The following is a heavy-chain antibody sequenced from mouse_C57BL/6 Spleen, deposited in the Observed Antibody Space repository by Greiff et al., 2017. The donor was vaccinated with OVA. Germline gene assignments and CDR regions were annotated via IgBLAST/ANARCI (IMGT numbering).Heavy chain of an antibody. CDR3: ARQYEYDGPPCFAY. CDR1: GYAFSSSW. CDR2: IYPGDGDT. D-gene: IGHD2-4*01. J-gene: IGHJ3*01. V-gene: IGHV1-82*01. Sequence: QVQLQQSGPELVKPGASVKISCKASGYAFSSSWMNWVKQRPGKGLEWIGRIYPGDGDTNYNGKFKGKATLTADKSSSTAYMQLSSLTSEDSAVYFCARQYEYDGPPCFAYWGQGTLVTVSA.